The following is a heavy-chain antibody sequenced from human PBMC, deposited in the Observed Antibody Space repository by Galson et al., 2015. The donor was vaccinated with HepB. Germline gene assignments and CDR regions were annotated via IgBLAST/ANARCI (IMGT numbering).Heavy chain of an antibody. V-gene: IGHV3-23*01. D-gene: IGHD2-21*02. Sequence: SLRLSCAASGFTFSKSVMSWVRQAPGKGLEWVSSISDNGRSTYYADSVRGRFTISRDNSKSTVYVQMNSLRAEDTAIYYCVKEDGDSTYYSYFYAMDVWGQGTTVTVSS. CDR1: GFTFSKSV. J-gene: IGHJ6*02. CDR2: ISDNGRST. CDR3: VKEDGDSTYYSYFYAMDV.